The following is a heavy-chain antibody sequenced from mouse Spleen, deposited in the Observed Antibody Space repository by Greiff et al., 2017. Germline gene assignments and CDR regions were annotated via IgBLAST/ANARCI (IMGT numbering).Heavy chain of an antibody. V-gene: IGHV1-52*01. CDR2: IDPSDSET. CDR3: ARGGILLRYFDV. D-gene: IGHD1-1*01. CDR1: GYTFTSYW. J-gene: IGHJ1*01. Sequence: VKLQQPGAELVRPGSSVKLSCKASGYTFTSYWMHWVKQRPIQGLEWIGNIDPSDSETHYNQKFKDKATLTVDKSSSTAYMQLSSLTSEDSAVYYCARGGILLRYFDVWGAGTTVTVSS.